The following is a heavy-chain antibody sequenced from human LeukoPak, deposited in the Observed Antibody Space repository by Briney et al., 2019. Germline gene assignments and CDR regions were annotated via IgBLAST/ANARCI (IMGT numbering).Heavy chain of an antibody. V-gene: IGHV4-59*01. Sequence: SETLSLTCTVSGGSISNYYWSWIRQPPGKGLELIAYIYYSGSTNYNPSLKSRVTISVDTSKNQFSLKLSSVTAADTAVYYCARRAYTYCGGDCYYYYFDYWGQGTLVTVSS. CDR2: IYYSGST. CDR3: ARRAYTYCGGDCYYYYFDY. D-gene: IGHD2-21*02. CDR1: GGSISNYY. J-gene: IGHJ4*02.